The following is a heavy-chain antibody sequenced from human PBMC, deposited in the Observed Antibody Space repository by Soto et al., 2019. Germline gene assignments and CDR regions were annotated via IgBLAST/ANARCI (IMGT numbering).Heavy chain of an antibody. D-gene: IGHD3-16*01. V-gene: IGHV1-69*01. CDR1: GYTFSSYT. J-gene: IGHJ4*02. CDR3: ARIGDGNLRPFDY. Sequence: QVRLVQSGAEVKKPGSSVKVSCKASGYTFSSYTINWVRQAPGQGLELMGGIIPVFNSATYAQKFQGRVTIPADESTSTAYLELTSLRSEDTAVYYWARIGDGNLRPFDYWGQGTLVTVSS. CDR2: IIPVFNSA.